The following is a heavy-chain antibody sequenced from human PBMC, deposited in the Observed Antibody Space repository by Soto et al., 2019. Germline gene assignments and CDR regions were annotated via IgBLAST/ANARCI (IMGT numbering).Heavy chain of an antibody. D-gene: IGHD6-19*01. V-gene: IGHV3-7*05. CDR3: AGVAV. Sequence: EVQLVASGGGLVQPGGSLRLSCTASGFTFSNYWMSWVRKAPGKGLEWVANIKVDGSEKYYVDSVKGRFTISRDNAKNSLYLQMNSLRAEDTAVYYCAGVAVRVQGTLVTVSS. J-gene: IGHJ4*02. CDR1: GFTFSNYW. CDR2: IKVDGSEK.